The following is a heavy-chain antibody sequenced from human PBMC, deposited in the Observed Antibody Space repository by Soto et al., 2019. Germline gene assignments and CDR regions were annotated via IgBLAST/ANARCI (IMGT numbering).Heavy chain of an antibody. CDR2: IDADRGRT. J-gene: IGHJ5*01. Sequence: ASVKVSCKTSGYAFTMFYMIWVRQAPGQGLEWMGTIDADRGRTTYAQQFQRRLTMTSDTSTNTVYMDLSRLKYDDTAVYYWARAMAPADKWEGRFWFDSWVHGALVTVSS. CDR3: ARAMAPADKWEGRFWFDS. D-gene: IGHD2-2*01. V-gene: IGHV1-46*01. CDR1: GYAFTMFY.